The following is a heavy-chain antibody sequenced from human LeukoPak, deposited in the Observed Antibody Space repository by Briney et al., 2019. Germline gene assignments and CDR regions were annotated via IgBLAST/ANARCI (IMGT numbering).Heavy chain of an antibody. D-gene: IGHD1-26*01. J-gene: IGHJ4*02. CDR3: AKFTLSGSEACY. CDR2: ISYDGSNK. V-gene: IGHV3-30-3*01. CDR1: GFTFSSYA. Sequence: GGSLRLSCAASGFTFSSYAMHWVRQAPGKGLEWVAVISYDGSNKYYADSVKGRFTISRDNSKNTLYLQMNSLRAEDTAVYYCAKFTLSGSEACYWGQGTLVTVSS.